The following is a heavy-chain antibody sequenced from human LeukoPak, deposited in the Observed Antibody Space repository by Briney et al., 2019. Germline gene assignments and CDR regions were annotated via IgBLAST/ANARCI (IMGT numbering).Heavy chain of an antibody. D-gene: IGHD5-12*01. J-gene: IGHJ4*02. CDR2: INHSGST. CDR1: GGSFSDYY. V-gene: IGHV4-34*01. Sequence: SETLSLTCAVYGGSFSDYYWSWIRQPPGKGLEWIGEINHSGSTNYNPSLKSRVTISVDTSKNQFSLKLSSVTAADTAVYYCARAEDTVATSYYFDYWGQGTLVTVSS. CDR3: ARAEDTVATSYYFDY.